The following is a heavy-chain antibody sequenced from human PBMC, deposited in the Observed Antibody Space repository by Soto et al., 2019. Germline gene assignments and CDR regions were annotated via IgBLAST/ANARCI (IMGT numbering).Heavy chain of an antibody. J-gene: IGHJ3*02. CDR1: GFSFGGFG. V-gene: IGHV3-33*01. D-gene: IGHD6-13*01. Sequence: QVQLVESGGGVVQPGKSLRLSCSASGFSFGGFGMHWVRQAPGKGLEWVALIWYDGSKKYYADSVKGRFTISRDNSRKTVYLEMTSLRGEDTAVYYCGSALAGVNDACDMWGQGTNVTVSP. CDR2: IWYDGSKK. CDR3: GSALAGVNDACDM.